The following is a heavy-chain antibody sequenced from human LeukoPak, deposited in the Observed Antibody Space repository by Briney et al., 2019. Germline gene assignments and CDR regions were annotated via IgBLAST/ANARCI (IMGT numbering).Heavy chain of an antibody. CDR1: GFTFTSSA. Sequence: ASVKVSCKASGFTFTSSAMQWVRQARGQRLEWIGWIVVGSGNTNYAQKFQERVTITMDMSTSTAYMELSSLRSEDTAVYYCAAVGYRLQYYFDYWGQGTLVTVSS. CDR2: IVVGSGNT. D-gene: IGHD4-11*01. J-gene: IGHJ4*02. CDR3: AAVGYRLQYYFDY. V-gene: IGHV1-58*02.